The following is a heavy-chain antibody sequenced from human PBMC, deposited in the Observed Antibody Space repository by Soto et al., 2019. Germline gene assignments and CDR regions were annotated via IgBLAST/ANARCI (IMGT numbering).Heavy chain of an antibody. CDR1: GGSITSSGYY. CDR3: ARGGGSTKVDY. Sequence: QVQLQESGPGLVKPSQTLSLTCTVSGGSITSSGYYWSWIRQHPGEGLEWIGFTSNSGSTSYNPSIKSRVTISVDTSSNQFSLNLKSLTAADTAVSYCARGGGSTKVDYWGQGTLVTVSP. D-gene: IGHD2-2*01. V-gene: IGHV4-31*03. CDR2: TSNSGST. J-gene: IGHJ4*02.